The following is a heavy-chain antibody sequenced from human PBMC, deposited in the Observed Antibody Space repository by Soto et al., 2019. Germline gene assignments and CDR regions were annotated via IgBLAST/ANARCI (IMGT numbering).Heavy chain of an antibody. CDR2: ISAGGGST. CDR1: GFTFSSYA. V-gene: IGHV3-23*04. Sequence: EVQLVESGGGLVQPGGSLRLSCAASGFTFSSYAMTWVRQAPGKGLEWVSVISAGGGSTFYAESVKGRFTSTRDNSKNTLYLQMNSLRAEDTAVYYCAKDMYSSSSYYGTDVWGQGTTVTASS. J-gene: IGHJ6*02. CDR3: AKDMYSSSSYYGTDV. D-gene: IGHD6-6*01.